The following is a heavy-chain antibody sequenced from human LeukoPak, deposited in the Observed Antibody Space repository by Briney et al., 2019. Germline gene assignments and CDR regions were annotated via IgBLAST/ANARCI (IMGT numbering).Heavy chain of an antibody. D-gene: IGHD3-22*01. Sequence: ASVKVSCKASGYTFTGYYMHWVRQAPGQGLEWMGWINPNSGGTNYAQKFQGRVTMTRDTSISTAYMEQSSLRSEDTAVYYCARGGNEVVADAEYFQHWGQGTLVTVSS. V-gene: IGHV1-2*02. CDR2: INPNSGGT. J-gene: IGHJ1*01. CDR3: ARGGNEVVADAEYFQH. CDR1: GYTFTGYY.